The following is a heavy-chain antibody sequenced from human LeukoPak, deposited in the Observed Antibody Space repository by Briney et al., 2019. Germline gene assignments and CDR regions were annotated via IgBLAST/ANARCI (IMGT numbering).Heavy chain of an antibody. CDR3: ARPPPRAARDTQLAFDY. J-gene: IGHJ4*02. Sequence: PGGSLRLSCAASGFTFSSYAMHWVRQAPGKGLEWVAVISYDGSNKYYADSVKGRFTISRDNSKNTLYLQMNSLRAEDTAVYHCARPPPRAARDTQLAFDYWGQGTLVTVSS. D-gene: IGHD6-19*01. V-gene: IGHV3-30-3*01. CDR1: GFTFSSYA. CDR2: ISYDGSNK.